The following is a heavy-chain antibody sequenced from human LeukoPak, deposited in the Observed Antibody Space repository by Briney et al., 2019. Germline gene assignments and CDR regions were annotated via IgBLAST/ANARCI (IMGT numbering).Heavy chain of an antibody. CDR1: GYSFTTYW. Sequence: PGGSLKISCKASGYSFTTYWIGWVRQLPGKGLEWMGIIYPGDSDTRYSPSFQGQVTISADKSISTAYLQWSSLKASDTAMYYCARTGYCSSTSCYSDYWGQGTLVTVSS. CDR2: IYPGDSDT. V-gene: IGHV5-51*03. J-gene: IGHJ4*02. D-gene: IGHD2-2*02. CDR3: ARTGYCSSTSCYSDY.